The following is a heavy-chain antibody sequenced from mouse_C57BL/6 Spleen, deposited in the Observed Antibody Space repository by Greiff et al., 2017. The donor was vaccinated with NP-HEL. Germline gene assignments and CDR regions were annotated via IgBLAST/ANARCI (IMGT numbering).Heavy chain of an antibody. V-gene: IGHV1-53*01. CDR1: GYTFTSYW. D-gene: IGHD2-3*01. CDR2: INPSNGGT. Sequence: VQLQQSGTELVKPGASVKLSCKASGYTFTSYWMHWVKQRPGQGLEWIGNINPSNGGTNYNEKFKSKATLTVDKSSSTAYMQLSSLTSEDSAVYYCALYDGYLCYFDVWGTGTTVTVSS. CDR3: ALYDGYLCYFDV. J-gene: IGHJ1*03.